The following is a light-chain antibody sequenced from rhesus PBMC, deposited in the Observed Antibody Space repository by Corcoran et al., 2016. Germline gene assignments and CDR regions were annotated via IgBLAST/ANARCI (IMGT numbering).Light chain of an antibody. CDR2: QAS. CDR1: ENVNNY. J-gene: IGKJ4*01. V-gene: IGKV1-74*01. CDR3: QHSYGTPLT. Sequence: DIQMTQSPSSLSASVGDRVTITCRASENVNNYLHWYQQKPGKAPKLLIYQASTLQSGVPSRFSGSGSGTDFTLTISSLQPEDFATYYCQHSYGTPLTFGGGTKVELK.